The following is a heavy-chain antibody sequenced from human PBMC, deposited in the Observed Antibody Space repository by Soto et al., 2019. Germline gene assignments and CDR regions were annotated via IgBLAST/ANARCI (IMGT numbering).Heavy chain of an antibody. D-gene: IGHD2-15*01. J-gene: IGHJ6*03. CDR2: IQSGGTT. Sequence: EVQLVESGGGLVQPGGSLRLSCAASGFTVSSKYMSWVRQAPGKGLEWVSLIQSGGTTYYADSVKGRFTNSRDSSKNMLHLKMDSLRAEDTAVYYCARDDILCSGGSCYGVRMDVWGKGTTVTVSS. CDR3: ARDDILCSGGSCYGVRMDV. CDR1: GFTVSSKY. V-gene: IGHV3-66*01.